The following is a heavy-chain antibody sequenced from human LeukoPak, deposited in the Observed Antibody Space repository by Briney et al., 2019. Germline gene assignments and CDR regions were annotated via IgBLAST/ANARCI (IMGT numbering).Heavy chain of an antibody. J-gene: IGHJ4*02. CDR3: ATRDY. Sequence: SETLSLTCTVYGGSFSAYYWSWIRQPPGKGLEWIGEVNPSGSTNYNPSLKSRVAKSVDASKSHFSLKLSSVTAADTAVYYCATRDYWGQGTLVTVSS. CDR2: VNPSGST. CDR1: GGSFSAYY. V-gene: IGHV4-34*01.